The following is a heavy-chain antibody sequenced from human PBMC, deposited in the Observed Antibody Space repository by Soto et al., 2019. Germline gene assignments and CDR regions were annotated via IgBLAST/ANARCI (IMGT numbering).Heavy chain of an antibody. CDR3: ARAGTIFGVVAAAFDI. V-gene: IGHV3-48*01. J-gene: IGHJ3*02. Sequence: EVQLVESGGGLVQPGGSLRLSCAASGLTFSSYSMNWVRQAPGKGLEWVSYISSSSSTIYYADSVKGRFTISRDNAKNSLYLQMNSLRAEDTAVYYCARAGTIFGVVAAAFDIWGQGTMVTVSS. CDR1: GLTFSSYS. D-gene: IGHD3-3*01. CDR2: ISSSSSTI.